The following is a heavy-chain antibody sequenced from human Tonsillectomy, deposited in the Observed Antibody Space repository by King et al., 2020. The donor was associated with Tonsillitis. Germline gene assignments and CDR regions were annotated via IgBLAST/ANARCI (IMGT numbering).Heavy chain of an antibody. D-gene: IGHD2-2*01. V-gene: IGHV3-23*04. CDR3: AKEQPAAIYYFGLDV. CDR2: LSVSGGDT. J-gene: IGHJ6*02. Sequence: QLVQSGGALVQPGGSLRLSCAASGFTFPDYVMHWVRQAPGKGLEWVSALSVSGGDTYYAASVKGRFTISRDNTKNTLYLQMNSLRADDTAVYYCAKEQPAAIYYFGLDVWGQGTTVTVSS. CDR1: GFTFPDYV.